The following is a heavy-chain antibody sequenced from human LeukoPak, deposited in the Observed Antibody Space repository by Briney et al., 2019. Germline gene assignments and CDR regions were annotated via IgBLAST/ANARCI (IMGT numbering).Heavy chain of an antibody. CDR2: INPNSGGT. V-gene: IGHV1-2*02. CDR3: ARDALRNRHWGAWFDP. Sequence: GASVKVSCKASGYTFTGYYMHWVRQAPGQGLEWMGWINPNSGGTNYAQKFQGRVTMTRGTSISTAYMELSRLRSDDTAVYYCARDALRNRHWGAWFDPWGQGTLVTVSS. J-gene: IGHJ5*02. CDR1: GYTFTGYY. D-gene: IGHD7-27*01.